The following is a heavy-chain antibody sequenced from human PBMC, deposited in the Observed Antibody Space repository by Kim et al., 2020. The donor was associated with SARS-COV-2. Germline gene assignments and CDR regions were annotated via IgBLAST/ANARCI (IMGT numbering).Heavy chain of an antibody. CDR2: HRRST. CDR3: ARPPHGY. V-gene: IGHV4-34*01. J-gene: IGHJ4*02. Sequence: HRRSTNYNPSLKSRVPISVDTSKNQFSLKLSSVTAADTAVYYCARPPHGYWGQGTLVTVSS.